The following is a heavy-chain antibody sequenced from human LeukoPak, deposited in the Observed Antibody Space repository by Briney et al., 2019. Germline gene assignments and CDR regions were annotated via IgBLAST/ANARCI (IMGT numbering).Heavy chain of an antibody. Sequence: PGGSLRLSCAASGFTFADYGMSWVRQAPGKGLEWVSAISGSGGSTYYADSVKGRFTISRDNSKNTLYLQMNSLRAEDTAVYYCVKGLVSDYWGQGTLVTVSS. CDR3: VKGLVSDY. CDR2: ISGSGGST. CDR1: GFTFADYG. V-gene: IGHV3-23*01. J-gene: IGHJ4*02.